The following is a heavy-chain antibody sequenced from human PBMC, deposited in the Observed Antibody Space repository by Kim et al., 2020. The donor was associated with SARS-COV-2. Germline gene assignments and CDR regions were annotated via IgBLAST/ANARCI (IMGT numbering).Heavy chain of an antibody. V-gene: IGHV3-33*01. CDR3: ARGRRAYSSSWYDY. J-gene: IGHJ4*02. Sequence: GGSLRLSCAASGFTFSSYGMHWVRQAPGKGLEWVAVIWYDGSNKYYADSVKGRFTISRDNSKNTLYLQMNSLRAEDTAVYYCARGRRAYSSSWYDYWGQGTLVTVSS. CDR1: GFTFSSYG. D-gene: IGHD6-13*01. CDR2: IWYDGSNK.